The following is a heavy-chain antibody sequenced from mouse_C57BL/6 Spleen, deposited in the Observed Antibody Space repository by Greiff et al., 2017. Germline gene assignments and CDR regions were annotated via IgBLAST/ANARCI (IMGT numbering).Heavy chain of an antibody. CDR1: GFTFSDYG. D-gene: IGHD2-1*01. Sequence: EVQLVESGGGLVKPGGSLKLSCAASGFTFSDYGMHWVRQAPEKGLEWVAYISSGSSTIYYADTVKGRFTISRDNAKNTLFLQMPSLRSEDTAMYYCARGYYGKYESFYYFDYWGQGTTLTVSS. CDR3: ARGYYGKYESFYYFDY. V-gene: IGHV5-17*01. CDR2: ISSGSSTI. J-gene: IGHJ2*01.